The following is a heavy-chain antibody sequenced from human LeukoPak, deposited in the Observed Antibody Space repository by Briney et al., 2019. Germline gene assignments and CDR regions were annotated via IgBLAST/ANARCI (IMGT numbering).Heavy chain of an antibody. J-gene: IGHJ3*02. CDR3: ARVTSITIFGVVIQGAFDI. CDR1: GGTFSSCA. Sequence: TSVKVSCKASGGTFSSCAISWVRQAPGQGLEWMGRIIPILGIANYAQKFQGRVTITADKSTSTAYMELSSLRSGDTAVYYCARVTSITIFGVVIQGAFDIWGQGTMVTVSS. D-gene: IGHD3-3*01. CDR2: IIPILGIA. V-gene: IGHV1-69*04.